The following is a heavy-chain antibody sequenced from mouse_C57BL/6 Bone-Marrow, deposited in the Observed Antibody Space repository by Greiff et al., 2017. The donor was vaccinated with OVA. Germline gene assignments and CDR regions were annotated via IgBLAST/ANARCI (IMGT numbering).Heavy chain of an antibody. CDR1: GYTFTAYN. D-gene: IGHD2-5*01. Sequence: EVQLQQSGPELVKPGASVKIPCKASGYTFTAYNMVWVKHSHGKSLEWIGDLNPNNGGTIYNQKFKGKATLTVDKSSSTAYMELRSLTSEDTPFYFCARSGSNYDGYFDVWGTGTTVTFSS. V-gene: IGHV1-18*01. CDR3: ARSGSNYDGYFDV. J-gene: IGHJ1*03. CDR2: LNPNNGGT.